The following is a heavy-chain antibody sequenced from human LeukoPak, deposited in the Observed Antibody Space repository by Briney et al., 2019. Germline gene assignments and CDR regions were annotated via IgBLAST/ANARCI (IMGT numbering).Heavy chain of an antibody. D-gene: IGHD2-8*01. CDR2: IYYSGST. V-gene: IGHV4-61*01. CDR1: GDSVSSGSYY. J-gene: IGHJ3*02. CDR3: ARIINGAFDI. Sequence: SSETLSLTCTVSGDSVSSGSYYWSWIRQPPGKGLELIGYIYYSGSTKYNPSLQSRVTISLDTSKSQFSLRLSSVTAADTAVYYCARIINGAFDIWGQGTMVTVSS.